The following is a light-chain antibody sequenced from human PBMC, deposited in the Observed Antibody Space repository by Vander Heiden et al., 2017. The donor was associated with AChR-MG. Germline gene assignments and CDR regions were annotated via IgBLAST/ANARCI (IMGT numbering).Light chain of an antibody. CDR2: DVS. J-gene: IGLJ3*02. Sequence: QSALTQPASVSGSPGQSIPISCTGTSSDVGGYNYVSWYQQHPGKAPKLMIYDVSNRPSGVSTRFSGSKSGNTASLTISGLQAEDEADYYCSSYRSSSLWVFGGGTKLTVL. CDR1: SSDVGGYNY. V-gene: IGLV2-14*03. CDR3: SSYRSSSLWV.